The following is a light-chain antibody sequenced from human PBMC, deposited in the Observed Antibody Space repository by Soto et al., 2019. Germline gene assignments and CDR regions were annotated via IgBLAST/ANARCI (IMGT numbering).Light chain of an antibody. Sequence: EIVLTQSPGTLSLSPGERVTLSGRARQSIGGYLGGYQQKPGQAPRFLISDASNRATGIPDRFSGSGSGTDFTLPISRLYPEDFAVYYCQQRYNWPFTFGGGTQVDIK. CDR3: QQRYNWPFT. CDR1: QSIGGY. CDR2: DAS. V-gene: IGKV3-11*01. J-gene: IGKJ4*01.